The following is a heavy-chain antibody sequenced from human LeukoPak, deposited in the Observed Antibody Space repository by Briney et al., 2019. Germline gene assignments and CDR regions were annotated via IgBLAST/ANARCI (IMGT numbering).Heavy chain of an antibody. V-gene: IGHV1-2*02. CDR2: INPNINGT. Sequence: ASVKVSCKASGYTFTGYYIHWVRQAPGQGLDWMGWINPNINGTNYAQKFQGRVTMTGDRSISTAYMELSRLRSDDTAVYYCARERTPGSGYGVDYWGQGTVVTVSS. J-gene: IGHJ4*02. CDR3: ARERTPGSGYGVDY. CDR1: GYTFTGYY. D-gene: IGHD6-25*01.